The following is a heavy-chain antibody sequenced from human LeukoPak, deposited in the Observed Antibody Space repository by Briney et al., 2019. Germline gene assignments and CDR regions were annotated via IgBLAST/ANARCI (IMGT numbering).Heavy chain of an antibody. CDR2: INPTGDST. CDR1: GYTFTGYY. CDR3: ARDNSVGDNAWWFDP. J-gene: IGHJ5*02. Sequence: ASVKVSCNASGYTFTGYYMHWVRQAPGQGLEWMGLINPTGDSTGYAQKFQGRVTMTRDMSTSTDFVELSSLRSEDTAVYYCARDNSVGDNAWWFDPWGQGTLVTVSS. V-gene: IGHV1-46*01. D-gene: IGHD1-26*01.